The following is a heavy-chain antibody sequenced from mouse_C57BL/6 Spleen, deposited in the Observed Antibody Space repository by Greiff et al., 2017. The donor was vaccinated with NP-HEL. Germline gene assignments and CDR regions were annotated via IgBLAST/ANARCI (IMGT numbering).Heavy chain of an antibody. CDR2: IRLKSDNYAT. CDR3: TLTGGFAY. J-gene: IGHJ3*01. D-gene: IGHD4-1*01. V-gene: IGHV6-3*01. Sequence: EVQVVESGGGLVQPGGSMKLSCVASGFTFSNYWMNWVRQSPEKGLEWVAQIRLKSDNYATHYAESVKGRFTISRDDSKSSVYLQMNNLRAEDTGIYYCTLTGGFAYWGQGTLVTVSA. CDR1: GFTFSNYW.